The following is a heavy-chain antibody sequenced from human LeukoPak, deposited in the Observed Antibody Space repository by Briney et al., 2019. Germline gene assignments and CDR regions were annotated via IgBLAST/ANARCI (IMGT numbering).Heavy chain of an antibody. CDR3: AGYSTSSVYWFDS. Sequence: SETLSLTCSVSGASISSYYWHCIRQPPGKGLEWIAYIYHSGNTNYNPSLRSRATISLDTSTTQFSLKLSSVTAADTAVYYCAGYSTSSVYWFDSWGQGTLVTVSS. CDR1: GASISSYY. CDR2: IYHSGNT. J-gene: IGHJ5*01. D-gene: IGHD6-6*01. V-gene: IGHV4-59*08.